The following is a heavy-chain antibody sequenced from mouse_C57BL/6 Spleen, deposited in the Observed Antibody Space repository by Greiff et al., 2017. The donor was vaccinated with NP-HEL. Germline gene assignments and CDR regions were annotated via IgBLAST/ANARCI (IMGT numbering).Heavy chain of an antibody. V-gene: IGHV5-12*01. J-gene: IGHJ4*01. CDR3: ASDYYGYAMDY. CDR1: GFTFSDYY. D-gene: IGHD1-1*01. Sequence: EVNVVESGGGLVQPGGSLKLSCAASGFTFSDYYMYWVRQTPEKRLEWVAYISNGGGSTYYPDTVKGRFTISRDNAKNTLYLQMSRLKSEDTAMYYCASDYYGYAMDYWGQGTSVTVSP. CDR2: ISNGGGST.